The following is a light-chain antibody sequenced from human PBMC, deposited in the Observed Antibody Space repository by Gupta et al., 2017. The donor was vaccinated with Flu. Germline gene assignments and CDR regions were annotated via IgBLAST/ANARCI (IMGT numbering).Light chain of an antibody. CDR3: QKYNSAPWT. CDR2: AAS. CDR1: QGISNY. J-gene: IGKJ1*01. V-gene: IGKV1-27*01. Sequence: DIQLTQHPPSLHAYVGDRVTITCRASQGISNYLAWYQQKPGKVPKLLIYAASTLQSGVPSRFSGSGSGTDFTLTISSLQPEDVATYYCQKYNSAPWTFGQGTKVEIK.